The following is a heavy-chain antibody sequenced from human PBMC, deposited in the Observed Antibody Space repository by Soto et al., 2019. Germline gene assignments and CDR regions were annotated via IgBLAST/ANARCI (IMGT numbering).Heavy chain of an antibody. CDR3: ARHGLGPFYYYGMDV. CDR2: IYYSGST. Sequence: XETLSLTCTVSGCSISSSSYYWGWIRQPPGKGLEWIGSIYYSGSTYYNPSLKSRVTISVDTSKNQFSLKLSSVTAADTAVYYCARHGLGPFYYYGMDVWGQGTTVTVSS. CDR1: GCSISSSSYY. J-gene: IGHJ6*02. V-gene: IGHV4-39*01.